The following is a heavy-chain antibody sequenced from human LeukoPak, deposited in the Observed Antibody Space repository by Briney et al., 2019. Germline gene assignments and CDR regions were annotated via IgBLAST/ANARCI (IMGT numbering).Heavy chain of an antibody. CDR3: ATEYLGYYYDY. D-gene: IGHD6-13*01. V-gene: IGHV1-2*02. CDR1: GYTFTGYY. J-gene: IGHJ4*02. Sequence: ASVKVSCKASGYTFTGYYMHWVRQAPGQGLEWMGWINPNSGGTNYAQKFKGRVTMTRDTSISTAYMELSRLRSDDTAMYYCATEYLGYYYDYWGQGTLVTVSS. CDR2: INPNSGGT.